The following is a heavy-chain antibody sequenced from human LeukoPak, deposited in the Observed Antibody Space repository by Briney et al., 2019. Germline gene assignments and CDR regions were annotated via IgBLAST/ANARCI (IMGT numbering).Heavy chain of an antibody. J-gene: IGHJ6*03. V-gene: IGHV4-34*01. CDR3: AVVRGEDYMDV. D-gene: IGHD3-10*01. CDR2: INHSGST. Sequence: SETLSLTCAVYGGSFSGYYWSWIRQPPGKGLEWIGEINHSGSTNYNPSLKSRVTISEDTSKNQFSLKLSSVTAADTAVYYCAVVRGEDYMDVWGKGTTVTVSS. CDR1: GGSFSGYY.